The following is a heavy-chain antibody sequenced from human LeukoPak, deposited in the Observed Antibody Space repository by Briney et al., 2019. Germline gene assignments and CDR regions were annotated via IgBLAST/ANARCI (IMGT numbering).Heavy chain of an antibody. CDR2: INPNSGAT. CDR3: ARNGRFDNWFDP. D-gene: IGHD1-26*01. V-gene: IGHV1-2*02. Sequence: GASVKVSCTASEYTFTDYYIHWVRQAPGQGLEWMGWINPNSGATNYAQKFQGRVTMTTDTSISTAYLDLGRLRTDDTAVYYCARNGRFDNWFDPWGPGTLVAVSS. J-gene: IGHJ5*02. CDR1: EYTFTDYY.